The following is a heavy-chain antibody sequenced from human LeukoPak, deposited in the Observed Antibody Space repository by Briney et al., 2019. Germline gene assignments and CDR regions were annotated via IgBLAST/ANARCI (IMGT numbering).Heavy chain of an antibody. CDR2: IYYSGST. CDR1: GGSVSSATYY. J-gene: IGHJ3*02. V-gene: IGHV4-61*01. D-gene: IGHD2-21*01. Sequence: PSETLSLTCSVSGGSVSSATYYWSWIRQPPGKGLEWIGYIYYSGSTNYNPSLKSRVTISVDTSKNQFSLKLSSVTAADTAVYYCARAGLWLSDAFDIWGQGTMVTVSS. CDR3: ARAGLWLSDAFDI.